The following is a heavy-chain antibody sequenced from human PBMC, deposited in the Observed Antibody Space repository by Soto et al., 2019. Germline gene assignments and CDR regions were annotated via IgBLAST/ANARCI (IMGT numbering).Heavy chain of an antibody. CDR3: ARDWAVLRFLESPSGMDV. J-gene: IGHJ6*02. D-gene: IGHD3-3*01. CDR1: GFTFSSYG. V-gene: IGHV3-33*01. Sequence: PVGSLRLSCAASGFTFSSYGMHWVRQAPGKGLEWVAVIWYDGSNKYYADSVKGRFTISRDNSKNTLYLQMSSLRAEDTAVYYCARDWAVLRFLESPSGMDVWGQGTTVTVSS. CDR2: IWYDGSNK.